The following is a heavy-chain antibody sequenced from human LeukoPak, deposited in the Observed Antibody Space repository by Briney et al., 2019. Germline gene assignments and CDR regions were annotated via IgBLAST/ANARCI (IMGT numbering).Heavy chain of an antibody. CDR3: ARDYSSSWSWYFDL. Sequence: SETPSLTCTVSGGSISSYYWSWIRQPPGKGLEWIGYIYYSGSTNYNPSLKSRVTISVDTSKNQFSLKLSSVTAADTAVYYCARDYSSSWSWYFDLWGRGTLVTVSS. V-gene: IGHV4-59*01. CDR2: IYYSGST. D-gene: IGHD6-13*01. J-gene: IGHJ2*01. CDR1: GGSISSYY.